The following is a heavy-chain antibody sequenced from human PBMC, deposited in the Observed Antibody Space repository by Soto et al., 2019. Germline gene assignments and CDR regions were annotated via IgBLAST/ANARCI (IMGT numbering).Heavy chain of an antibody. CDR3: AKPPDYNWNDY. CDR2: VSGSGGST. CDR1: GFTFSSYA. V-gene: IGHV3-23*01. Sequence: EVQLLESGGGLVQPGGSLRLSCAASGFTFSSYAMSWVRQAPGKGLEWISAVSGSGGSTYYADSVKGRFTISRDNSKDKLCLQMNNLRAEDTAVYYCAKPPDYNWNDYWGQGTLVTVSS. D-gene: IGHD1-20*01. J-gene: IGHJ4*02.